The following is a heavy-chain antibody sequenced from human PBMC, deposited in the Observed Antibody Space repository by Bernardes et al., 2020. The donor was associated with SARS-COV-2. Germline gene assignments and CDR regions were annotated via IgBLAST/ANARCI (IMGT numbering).Heavy chain of an antibody. CDR2: ISSSSSYI. CDR1: GFTFSSYS. D-gene: IGHD3-3*01. J-gene: IGHJ3*02. Sequence: GGTLRLSCAASGFTFSSYSMNWVRQAPGKGLEWVSSISSSSSYIYYADSVKGRFTISRDNAKNSLYLQMNSLRAEDTAVYYCARASPRFEFDIWGQGTMVTVSS. CDR3: ARASPRFEFDI. V-gene: IGHV3-21*01.